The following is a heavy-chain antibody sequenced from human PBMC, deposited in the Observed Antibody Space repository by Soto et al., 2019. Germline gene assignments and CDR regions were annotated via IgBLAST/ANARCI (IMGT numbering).Heavy chain of an antibody. J-gene: IGHJ4*02. CDR1: GYTFTSYA. D-gene: IGHD3-10*01. CDR2: INAGNGST. Sequence: EASVKVSCKASGYTFTSYAMHWVRQAPGQRLEWMGWINAGNGSTYYADSVKGRFTISRDNSKNTLYLQMNSLRAEDTAVYYCARDSILWPNSLWGQGTLVTVSS. CDR3: ARDSILWPNSL. V-gene: IGHV1-3*01.